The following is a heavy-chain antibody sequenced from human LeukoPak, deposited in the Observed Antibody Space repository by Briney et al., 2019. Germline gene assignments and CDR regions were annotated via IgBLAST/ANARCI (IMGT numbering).Heavy chain of an antibody. Sequence: GGSLRLSCAASGFTFISYALSWVRQAPGKGLEWVSAIISDGRTYYADSVKGRFTISRDNSKNTLYLQMNSLRAEDTAVYYCAKDQVSDSGWDLDYWGQGTLVTVSS. V-gene: IGHV3-23*01. CDR2: IISDGRT. CDR1: GFTFISYA. CDR3: AKDQVSDSGWDLDY. J-gene: IGHJ4*02. D-gene: IGHD6-19*01.